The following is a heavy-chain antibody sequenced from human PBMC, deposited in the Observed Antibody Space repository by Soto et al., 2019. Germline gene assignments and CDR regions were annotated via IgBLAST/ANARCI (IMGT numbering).Heavy chain of an antibody. D-gene: IGHD3-9*01. CDR2: IHYSGST. J-gene: IGHJ5*02. V-gene: IGHV4-31*03. CDR1: GGSISSGGYY. Sequence: QVQLQESGPGLVKPSQTLSLTCTVSGGSISSGGYYWSWIRQHPGKGLEWIGYIHYSGSTYYYPCLKSGVTISEDTAKNQFSLKLSSVTAADTAVYYCASGGGDILTGTLNWFVPWGHGTLVTVSS. CDR3: ASGGGDILTGTLNWFVP.